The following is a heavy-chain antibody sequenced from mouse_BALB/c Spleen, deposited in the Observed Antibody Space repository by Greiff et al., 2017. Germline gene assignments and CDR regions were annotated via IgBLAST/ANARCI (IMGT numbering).Heavy chain of an antibody. CDR1: GFTFSSYT. CDR2: ISNGGGST. V-gene: IGHV5-12-2*01. Sequence: EVQLVESGGGLVKPGGSLKLSCAASGFTFSSYTMSWVRQTPEKRLEWVAYISNGGGSTYYPDTVKGRFTISRDNAKNTLYLQMSSLKSEDTAMYYCARHEFTTAALFAYWGQGTLVTVSA. D-gene: IGHD1-2*01. J-gene: IGHJ3*01. CDR3: ARHEFTTAALFAY.